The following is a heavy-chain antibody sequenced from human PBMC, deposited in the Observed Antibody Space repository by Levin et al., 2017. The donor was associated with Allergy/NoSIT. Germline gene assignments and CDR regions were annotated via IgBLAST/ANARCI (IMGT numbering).Heavy chain of an antibody. Sequence: SETLSLTCAVSGDSISNGGYSWSWIRQTPGKGLEFLGYIYQTGNTFYNPSLKSRLTMSVDRAHNQFSLKLTSVTAADTAVYFWARSYPVRGVAGWFDPWGQGILVSVSS. D-gene: IGHD3-10*02. V-gene: IGHV4-30-2*01. CDR2: IYQTGNT. CDR1: GDSISNGGYS. J-gene: IGHJ5*02. CDR3: ARSYPVRGVAGWFDP.